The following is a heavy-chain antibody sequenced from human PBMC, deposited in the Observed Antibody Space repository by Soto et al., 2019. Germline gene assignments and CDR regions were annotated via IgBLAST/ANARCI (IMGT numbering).Heavy chain of an antibody. D-gene: IGHD3-22*01. V-gene: IGHV3-48*01. CDR3: AREIYDSSGYYAPFDY. Sequence: WGSLRLSCAASGFTFRSYSLNWVRQAPGKGLEWVSYISSSSSTIYYADSVKGRFTISRDNAKNSLYLQMNSLRAEDTAVYYCAREIYDSSGYYAPFDYWGQGTLVTVSS. CDR1: GFTFRSYS. CDR2: ISSSSSTI. J-gene: IGHJ4*02.